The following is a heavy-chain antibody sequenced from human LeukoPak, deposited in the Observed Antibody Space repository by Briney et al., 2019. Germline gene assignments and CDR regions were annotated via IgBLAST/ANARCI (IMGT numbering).Heavy chain of an antibody. V-gene: IGHV3-21*01. Sequence: GGSLRLSCAASGFTFSSYSMNWVRQAPGKGLEWVSSISSSSSYIYYADSVKGRFTISRDNAKNSLYLQMNSLRAEDTAVYYCARVVPAATWPEGPLDVWGKGTTVTVSS. CDR3: ARVVPAATWPEGPLDV. J-gene: IGHJ6*04. CDR1: GFTFSSYS. CDR2: ISSSSSYI. D-gene: IGHD2-2*01.